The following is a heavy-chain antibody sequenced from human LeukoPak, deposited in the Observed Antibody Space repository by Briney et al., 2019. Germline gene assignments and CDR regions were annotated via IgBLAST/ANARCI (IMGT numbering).Heavy chain of an antibody. CDR3: VKDGDKIWFGELLCYYFDY. CDR2: ISGSGGST. V-gene: IGHV3-23*01. D-gene: IGHD3-10*01. J-gene: IGHJ4*02. Sequence: GGSLRLSCAASGFTFSSYAMSWVRQAPGKGLEWVSAISGSGGSTYYADSVKGRFTISRDNSKNTLYLQMNSLRAEDTAVYYCVKDGDKIWFGELLCYYFDYWGQGTLVTVSS. CDR1: GFTFSSYA.